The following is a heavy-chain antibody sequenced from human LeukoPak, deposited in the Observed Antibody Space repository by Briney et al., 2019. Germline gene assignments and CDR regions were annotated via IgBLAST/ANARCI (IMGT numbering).Heavy chain of an antibody. Sequence: ASVKVSCKAFGYTFTGYAIQWVRQAPGQGLEWMGWVNVGKDNTKYSQKFQGRVSITSDTSASTVYMELSSLTSEDTAVYFCARDFFYYDSSGLGDYWGQGTLVTVSS. V-gene: IGHV1-3*01. J-gene: IGHJ4*02. CDR1: GYTFTGYA. D-gene: IGHD3-22*01. CDR3: ARDFFYYDSSGLGDY. CDR2: VNVGKDNT.